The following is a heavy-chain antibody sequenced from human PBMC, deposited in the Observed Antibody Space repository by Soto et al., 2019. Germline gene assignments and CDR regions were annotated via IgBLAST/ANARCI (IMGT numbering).Heavy chain of an antibody. CDR3: ARRGGVATNAFDI. CDR2: IYYSGST. V-gene: IGHV4-39*01. J-gene: IGHJ3*02. D-gene: IGHD5-12*01. CDR1: GGSISSSSYY. Sequence: SETLSLTCTVSGGSISSSSYYWGWIRQPPGKGLEWIGIIYYSGSTYYNPPLKSRVTISVDTSKNQFSLKLSSVTAADTAVYYCARRGGVATNAFDIWGQGTMVTVSS.